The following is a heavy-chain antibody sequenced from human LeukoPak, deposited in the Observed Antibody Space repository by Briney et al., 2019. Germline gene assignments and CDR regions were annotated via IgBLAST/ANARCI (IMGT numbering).Heavy chain of an antibody. Sequence: SETPSLTCTVSGGSISSSSYYWGWIRQPPGRGLEWIGSIYYSGSTYYNPSLKSRVTISVDTSKNQFSLKLSSVTAADTAVYYCARHSGREVVRGVIIRGPFDYWGQGTLVTVSS. V-gene: IGHV4-39*01. CDR2: IYYSGST. D-gene: IGHD3-10*01. CDR1: GGSISSSSYY. J-gene: IGHJ4*02. CDR3: ARHSGREVVRGVIIRGPFDY.